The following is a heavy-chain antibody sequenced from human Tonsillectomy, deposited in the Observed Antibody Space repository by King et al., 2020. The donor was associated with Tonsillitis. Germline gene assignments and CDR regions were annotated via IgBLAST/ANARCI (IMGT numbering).Heavy chain of an antibody. V-gene: IGHV3-7*03. Sequence: VQLVESGGGLVQPGGSLRLSCAASGFTFSSYWMSWVRQAPGKGLEWVANIKQDGSEKYYVDSVKGRFTISRDNAKNSLYLQMNSLRAEDTAVYYCASPRILYYCAPFDYWGQGTLVTVSS. CDR2: IKQDGSEK. CDR1: GFTFSSYW. CDR3: ASPRILYYCAPFDY. D-gene: IGHD3-10*01. J-gene: IGHJ4*02.